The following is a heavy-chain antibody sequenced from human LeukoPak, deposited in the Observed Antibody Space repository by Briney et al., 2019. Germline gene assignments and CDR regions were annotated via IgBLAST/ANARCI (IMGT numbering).Heavy chain of an antibody. CDR1: GFTFSSYW. D-gene: IGHD3-22*01. V-gene: IGHV3-7*05. J-gene: IGHJ4*02. CDR3: VRERTNYYDSSGYY. CDR2: IKQDGSEK. Sequence: GGSLRLSCAASGFTFSSYWMSWVRQAPAKGVVWVANIKQDGSEKYYVDSVKGRFTISRDNAKNSLYLEMNCLRAEDTAVYYCVRERTNYYDSSGYYWGQGTLVTVSS.